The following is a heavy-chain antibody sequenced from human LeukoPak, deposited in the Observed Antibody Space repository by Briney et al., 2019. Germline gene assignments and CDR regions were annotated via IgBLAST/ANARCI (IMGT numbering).Heavy chain of an antibody. CDR1: GGSISGHY. J-gene: IGHJ4*02. D-gene: IGHD3-10*01. V-gene: IGHV4-4*07. Sequence: SETLSLTCTVSGGSISGHYWSWIRQPAGKEPEWIGRVHTTGGTNYNPSLKSRLTMSVDTSKNQFSLHLTSVTAADTAVYYYAKGGESSLPFDYWGQGTLVTVSS. CDR2: VHTTGGT. CDR3: AKGGESSLPFDY.